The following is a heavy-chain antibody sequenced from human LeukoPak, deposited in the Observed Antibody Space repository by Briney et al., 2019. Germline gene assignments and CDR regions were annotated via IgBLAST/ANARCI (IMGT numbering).Heavy chain of an antibody. D-gene: IGHD4-11*01. V-gene: IGHV1-8*03. CDR1: GYTFTSYD. J-gene: IGHJ4*02. Sequence: ASVKVSRKASGYTFTSYDINWVRQATGQGLEWMGWMNPNSGNTGYAQKFQGRVTITRNTSISTAYMELSSLRSEDTAVYYCARERSGNYGALFDYWGQGTLVTVSS. CDR3: ARERSGNYGALFDY. CDR2: MNPNSGNT.